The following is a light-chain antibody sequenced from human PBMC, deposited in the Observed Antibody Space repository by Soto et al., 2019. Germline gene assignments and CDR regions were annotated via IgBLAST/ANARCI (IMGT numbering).Light chain of an antibody. V-gene: IGLV2-23*01. CDR2: EGS. Sequence: QSALTQPASVSGSPGQSITISCSGTNSNVGLYDLVSWYQKHPGKAPQLIVYEGSKRPSGVSNRFSGSKSGNTDSLTISGLQAGDEADYFCCSFTRSGTMVFGGGTKLTVL. CDR3: CSFTRSGTMV. J-gene: IGLJ3*02. CDR1: NSNVGLYDL.